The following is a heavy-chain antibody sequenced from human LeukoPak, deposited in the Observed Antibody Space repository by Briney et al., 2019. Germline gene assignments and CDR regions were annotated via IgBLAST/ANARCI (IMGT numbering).Heavy chain of an antibody. CDR3: ARGSADYGGGIDY. V-gene: IGHV4-34*01. Sequence: SXXLSLTCAVYGGSFSGYYWSWIRQPPGKGLEWIGEINHSGSTNYNPSLKSRVNISVETSKNQFSLKLSSVTAAGTAVYYCARGSADYGGGIDYWGQGTLVTVSS. CDR1: GGSFSGYY. CDR2: INHSGST. J-gene: IGHJ4*02. D-gene: IGHD4-17*01.